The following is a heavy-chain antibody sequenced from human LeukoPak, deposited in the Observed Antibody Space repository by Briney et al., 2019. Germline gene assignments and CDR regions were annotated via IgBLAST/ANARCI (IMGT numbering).Heavy chain of an antibody. Sequence: ASLKLSCKASGYTFTGYYMHWVRQSPGHRLEWLGWINPNSSGTNYAQKFQGRVTMTRDTSISTAYMELSRLRSDDTAVYYCAREIGGYIYGYVPRGVSYYFDYWGQGILVTVSS. CDR1: GYTFTGYY. V-gene: IGHV1-2*02. CDR2: INPNSSGT. D-gene: IGHD5-18*01. CDR3: AREIGGYIYGYVPRGVSYYFDY. J-gene: IGHJ4*02.